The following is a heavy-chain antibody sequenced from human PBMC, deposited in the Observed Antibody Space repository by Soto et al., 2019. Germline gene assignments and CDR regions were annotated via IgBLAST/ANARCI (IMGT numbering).Heavy chain of an antibody. CDR3: ARDRVAAARFYYYSMDV. D-gene: IGHD2-15*01. J-gene: IGHJ6*02. V-gene: IGHV3-30-3*01. CDR1: GFTFASYA. CDR2: ISYDGSNE. Sequence: RLSCAASGFTFASYAIHWVRQAPGKLLEWVAVISYDGSNEFYADSVKGRFTISRDTSKNTLYLQMNSLRPEDTAVYYCARDRVAAARFYYYSMDVWGQGTTVTVSS.